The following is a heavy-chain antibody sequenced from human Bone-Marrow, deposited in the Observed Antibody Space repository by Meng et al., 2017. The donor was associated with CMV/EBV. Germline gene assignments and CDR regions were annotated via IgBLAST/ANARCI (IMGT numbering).Heavy chain of an antibody. CDR3: ARVKSVAEGVYGMDV. CDR2: IRYDGSNK. CDR1: GFTFSSYG. J-gene: IGHJ6*02. D-gene: IGHD6-13*01. Sequence: GGSLRLSCAASGFTFSSYGMLWVRQAPGKGLEWVAFIRYDGSNKYYADSVKGRFTISRDNSKNTLYLQMNSLRAEDTAVYYCARVKSVAEGVYGMDVWGQGTTVTVSS. V-gene: IGHV3-30*02.